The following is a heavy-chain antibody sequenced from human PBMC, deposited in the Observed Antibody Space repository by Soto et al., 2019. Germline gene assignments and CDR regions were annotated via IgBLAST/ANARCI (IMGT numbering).Heavy chain of an antibody. V-gene: IGHV3-15*01. J-gene: IGHJ6*02. Sequence: VGSLRLSCAASGFTFSNAWMSWVRQAPGKGLEWVGRIKSKTDGGTTDYAAPVKGRFTISRDDSKNTLYLQMNSLKTEDTAVYYCTTHMINYYYYYGMDVWGQGTTVTVSS. CDR3: TTHMINYYYYYGMDV. CDR1: GFTFSNAW. D-gene: IGHD2-21*01. CDR2: IKSKTDGGTT.